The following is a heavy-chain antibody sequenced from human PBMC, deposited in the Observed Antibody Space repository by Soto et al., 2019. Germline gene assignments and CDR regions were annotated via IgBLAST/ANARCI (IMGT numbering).Heavy chain of an antibody. D-gene: IGHD3-9*01. J-gene: IGHJ6*02. CDR2: INHSGST. CDR1: GWSFRGYY. V-gene: IGHV4-34*01. CDR3: ARGTDHYDILTGSLYYYGMDV. Sequence: SESLSLTCAVYGWSFRGYYWSWIRQPPGKGLEWIGEINHSGSTNYNPSLKSRVTISVDTSKNQFSLKLSSVTAADTAVYYCARGTDHYDILTGSLYYYGMDVWGQGTTVTVS.